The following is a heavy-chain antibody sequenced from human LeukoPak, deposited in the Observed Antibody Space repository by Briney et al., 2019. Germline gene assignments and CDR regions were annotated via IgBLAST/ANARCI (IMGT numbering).Heavy chain of an antibody. CDR3: ARVSGYYDSSGYYPFDY. CDR2: INHSGST. V-gene: IGHV4-34*01. CDR1: GGSISSYY. D-gene: IGHD3-22*01. Sequence: SETLSLTCTVSGGSISSYYWSWIRQPPGKGLEWIGEINHSGSTNYNPSLKSRVTISVDTSKNQFSLKLSSVTAADTAVYYCARVSGYYDSSGYYPFDYWGQGTLVTVSS. J-gene: IGHJ4*02.